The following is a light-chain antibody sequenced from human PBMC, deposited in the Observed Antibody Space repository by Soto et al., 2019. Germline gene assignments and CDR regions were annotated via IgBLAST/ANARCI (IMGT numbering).Light chain of an antibody. J-gene: IGLJ1*01. Sequence: QSALTQPASVSGSPGQSITISCTGTSSDVGSYNLVSWYQQHPGKAPKLMIYEGSKRPSGVSNRFSGSESGNTASLTISGLQAEDEADYYCCSYAGSSKVFGTGTKLTVL. CDR2: EGS. V-gene: IGLV2-23*01. CDR1: SSDVGSYNL. CDR3: CSYAGSSKV.